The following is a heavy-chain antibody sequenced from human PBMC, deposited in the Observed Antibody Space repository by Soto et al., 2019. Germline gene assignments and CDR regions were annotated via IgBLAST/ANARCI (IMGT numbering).Heavy chain of an antibody. D-gene: IGHD2-15*01. CDR2: IKTSAGGGAT. CDR3: TTGSVEGI. J-gene: IGHJ6*02. Sequence: EVQLVESAGGLVKPGGSLRLSCVAYGFSFNEAWMNWVRQAPGEGLEWVGRIKTSAGGGATDYAAPVQGRFTISRDDSKNALYLHMTSLRTEDTAIYYCTTGSVEGIWGQGTTVTVSS. CDR1: GFSFNEAW. V-gene: IGHV3-15*07.